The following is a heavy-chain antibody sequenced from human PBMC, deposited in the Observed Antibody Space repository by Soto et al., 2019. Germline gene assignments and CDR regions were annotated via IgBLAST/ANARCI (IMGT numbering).Heavy chain of an antibody. CDR2: SRDKPQGYST. Sequence: GGSLRLSCAVSGFTLSDHYIDWVRQAPGKGLEWVGRSRDKPQGYSTAYAASVKGRFTTSRDESKNSAYLQMNSLKTEDTAVYYCVRATYFSDSSGYTRCLDYWGQGTLVTVSS. D-gene: IGHD3-22*01. J-gene: IGHJ4*02. CDR3: VRATYFSDSSGYTRCLDY. V-gene: IGHV3-72*01. CDR1: GFTLSDHY.